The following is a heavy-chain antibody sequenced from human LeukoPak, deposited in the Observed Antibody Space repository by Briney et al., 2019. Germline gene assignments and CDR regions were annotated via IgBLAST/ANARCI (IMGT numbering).Heavy chain of an antibody. V-gene: IGHV4-59*08. CDR1: GGSISGWY. J-gene: IGHJ4*02. Sequence: PSETLSLTCTVSGGSISGWYWSWIRQPPGKGLEWIGYIYGSGNTNYNPSLKSRVTISVDTSKNQFSLKLSSVTAADTAVYYCARHSYSSSSAPIDYWGQGTLVTVSS. CDR2: IYGSGNT. D-gene: IGHD6-6*01. CDR3: ARHSYSSSSAPIDY.